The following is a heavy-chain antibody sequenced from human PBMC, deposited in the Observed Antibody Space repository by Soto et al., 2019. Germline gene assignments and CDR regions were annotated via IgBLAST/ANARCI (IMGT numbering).Heavy chain of an antibody. CDR2: IIPIFGTA. V-gene: IGHV1-69*13. D-gene: IGHD3-3*01. J-gene: IGHJ6*02. CDR3: AREGTIFGVVIGSGGYYGMDV. Sequence: SVKVSCKASGGTFSSYAISWVRQAPGQGHEWMGGIIPIFGTANYAQKFQGRVTITADESTSTAYMELSSLRSEDTAVYYCAREGTIFGVVIGSGGYYGMDVWGQGTTVTVSS. CDR1: GGTFSSYA.